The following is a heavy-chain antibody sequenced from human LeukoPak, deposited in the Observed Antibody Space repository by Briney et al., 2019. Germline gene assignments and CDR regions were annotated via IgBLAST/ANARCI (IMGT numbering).Heavy chain of an antibody. CDR3: ARSPYYYDSSGYP. CDR2: ISGSAATT. D-gene: IGHD3-22*01. CDR1: GFTFSSYG. Sequence: GGSLRLSCAASGFTFSSYGMHWVRQAPGKGLEWVSAISGSAATTFYADSVKGRFTISRDNSKNTLYLQMNSLRAEDTAVYYCARSPYYYDSSGYPWGQGTLVTVSS. J-gene: IGHJ4*02. V-gene: IGHV3-23*01.